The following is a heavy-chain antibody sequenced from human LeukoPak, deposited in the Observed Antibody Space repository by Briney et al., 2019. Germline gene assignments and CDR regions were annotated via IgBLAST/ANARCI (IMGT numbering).Heavy chain of an antibody. CDR2: IYTSGST. CDR3: ASTPSLFDSPGGYYYYGMDI. D-gene: IGHD3-9*01. J-gene: IGHJ6*02. Sequence: SETLSLTCTVSGGTISSYYRSWIRQPAGKGLEWIGRIYTSGSTNYNPSFKSRVTMSVDTSKNQFSLKLSSVTAADTAVYYCASTPSLFDSPGGYYYYGMDIWGQGTTVTVSS. CDR1: GGTISSYY. V-gene: IGHV4-4*07.